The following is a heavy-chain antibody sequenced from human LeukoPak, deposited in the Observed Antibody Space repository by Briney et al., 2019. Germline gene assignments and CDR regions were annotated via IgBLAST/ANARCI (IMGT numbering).Heavy chain of an antibody. V-gene: IGHV1-2*02. CDR2: INPNSGGT. J-gene: IGHJ4*02. D-gene: IGHD3-22*01. Sequence: ASVKVSCKASGYSLATFGLNWVRQAPGQGLEWMGWINPNSGGTNYAQKFQGRVTMTRDTSISTAYMELSRLRSDDTAVYYCARAPGYYYDSSGYYCDYWGQGTLVTVSS. CDR3: ARAPGYYYDSSGYYCDY. CDR1: GYSLATFG.